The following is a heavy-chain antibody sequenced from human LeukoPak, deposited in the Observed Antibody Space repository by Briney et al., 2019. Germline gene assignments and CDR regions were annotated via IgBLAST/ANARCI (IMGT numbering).Heavy chain of an antibody. V-gene: IGHV3-11*04. CDR3: ARMVTSGWLFDY. J-gene: IGHJ4*02. Sequence: QPGGSLRLSCAASGFTFSDHYMSWFRQAPGKGLEWVSYISNSGSLKYYADSVKGRFTISRDNAKNSLYLQMNSLRAEDTAVYYCARMVTSGWLFDYWGQGTLVTVSS. D-gene: IGHD6-19*01. CDR1: GFTFSDHY. CDR2: ISNSGSLK.